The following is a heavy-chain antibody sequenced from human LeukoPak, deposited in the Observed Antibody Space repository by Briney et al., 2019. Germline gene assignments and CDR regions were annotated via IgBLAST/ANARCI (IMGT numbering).Heavy chain of an antibody. V-gene: IGHV3-30*02. CDR2: IRYDGSNK. Sequence: PGGSLRLSCAASGFTFSSYGMHWVRQAPGKGLEWVAFIRYDGSNKYYADSVKGRFTISRDNSKNTLYLQMNSLRAEDTAVYYCAKAQGWELPYYFDYSGPRTLVTVSS. J-gene: IGHJ4*02. CDR3: AKAQGWELPYYFDY. CDR1: GFTFSSYG. D-gene: IGHD1-26*01.